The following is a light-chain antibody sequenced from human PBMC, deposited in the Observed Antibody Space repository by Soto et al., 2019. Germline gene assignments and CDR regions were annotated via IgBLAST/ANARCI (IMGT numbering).Light chain of an antibody. J-gene: IGKJ2*01. CDR2: DGS. Sequence: DIQMTQFPSTLSASVGDRVTITCRASQSIRSWLAWDQQKPGKAPKLLIYDGSSLQSGVPSGFSGSGSGTEFTLTINSLQPDDFATYYCEQDSAYPYTFGQGTKVETK. V-gene: IGKV1-5*01. CDR1: QSIRSW. CDR3: EQDSAYPYT.